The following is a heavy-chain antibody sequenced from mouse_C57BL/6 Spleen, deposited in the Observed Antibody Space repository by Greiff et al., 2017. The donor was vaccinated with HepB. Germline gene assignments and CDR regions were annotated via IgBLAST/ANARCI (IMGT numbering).Heavy chain of an antibody. Sequence: QVQLVESGAELVRPGSSVKLSCKASGYTFTSYWMHWVKQRPIQGLEWIGNIDPSDSETHYNQKFKDKATLTVDKSSSTAYMQLSSLTSEDSAVYYCARDGSSSAWFAYWGQGTLVTVSA. J-gene: IGHJ3*01. CDR1: GYTFTSYW. CDR2: IDPSDSET. CDR3: ARDGSSSAWFAY. D-gene: IGHD1-1*01. V-gene: IGHV1-52*01.